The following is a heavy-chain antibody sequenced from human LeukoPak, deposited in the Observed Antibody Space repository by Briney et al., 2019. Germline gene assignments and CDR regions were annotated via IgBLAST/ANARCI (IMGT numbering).Heavy chain of an antibody. CDR3: ARDLSIAAPLLGRYYGMDV. CDR1: GYTFTSYD. J-gene: IGHJ6*02. CDR2: MNPNSGNT. Sequence: ASVKVSCKASGYTFTSYDINWVRQATGQGLEWMGWMNPNSGNTGYAQKFQGRVTMTRNTSISTAYMELSSLRSEDTAVYYCARDLSIAAPLLGRYYGMDVWGQGTTVTVSS. V-gene: IGHV1-8*01. D-gene: IGHD6-6*01.